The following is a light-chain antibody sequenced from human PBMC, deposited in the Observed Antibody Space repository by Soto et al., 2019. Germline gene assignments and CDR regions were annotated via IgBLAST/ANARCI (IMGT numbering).Light chain of an antibody. J-gene: IGLJ1*01. CDR1: SSNIGKNT. Sequence: QPVLTQPPSASGTPGQRVTISCSGSSSNIGKNTVDWYQQLPGTAPKLLMYNNDQRPPGVPDRVSGSKSGTSASLTISGLQPDDEADYYCSSHTSGDTRVFGSGTKLTVL. V-gene: IGLV1-44*01. CDR2: NND. CDR3: SSHTSGDTRV.